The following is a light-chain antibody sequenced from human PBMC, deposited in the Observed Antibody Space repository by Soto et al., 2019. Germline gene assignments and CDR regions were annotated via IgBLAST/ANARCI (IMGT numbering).Light chain of an antibody. Sequence: DIQMTQSPSFLSASVGDRVTITCRASQSIGKHLNWYQQKPGKAPKFLIYGASTLQSGVPPRFTGSGSGTDFTLTINSLQPEDFATYYCQQSYRTPITFGQGTRLEIK. CDR3: QQSYRTPIT. CDR2: GAS. V-gene: IGKV1-39*01. CDR1: QSIGKH. J-gene: IGKJ5*01.